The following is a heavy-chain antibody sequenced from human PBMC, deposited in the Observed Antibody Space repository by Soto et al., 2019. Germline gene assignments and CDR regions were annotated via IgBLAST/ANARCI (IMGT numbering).Heavy chain of an antibody. CDR2: ISFNGGTT. V-gene: IGHV3-11*01. D-gene: IGHD4-4*01. Sequence: GGSLRLSCAASGFTFSDYYMSWIRQAPGKGLEWVSYISFNGGTTYYADSVKGRFTISRDNVENSLYLQMNSLRAEDTAVYYCARESAMTTVTTAVAFDVWGQGAVVTVSS. J-gene: IGHJ3*01. CDR3: ARESAMTTVTTAVAFDV. CDR1: GFTFSDYY.